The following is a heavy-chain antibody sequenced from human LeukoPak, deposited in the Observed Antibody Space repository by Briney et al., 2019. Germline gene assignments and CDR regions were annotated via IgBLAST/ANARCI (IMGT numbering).Heavy chain of an antibody. V-gene: IGHV4-34*01. D-gene: IGHD6-13*01. Sequence: SQTLSLTCAVSGGSISSYYWSWIRQPPGKGLEWIGEINHSGSTNYNPSLKSRVTISVDTSKNQFSLKLSSVTAADTAVYYCARGQGSSWRYWFDPWGQGTLVTVSS. CDR3: ARGQGSSWRYWFDP. CDR2: INHSGST. J-gene: IGHJ5*02. CDR1: GGSISSYY.